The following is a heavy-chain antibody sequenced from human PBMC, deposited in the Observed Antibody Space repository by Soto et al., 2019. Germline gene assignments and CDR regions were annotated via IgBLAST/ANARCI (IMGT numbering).Heavy chain of an antibody. V-gene: IGHV4-59*08. Sequence: SETLSLTCTVSGGSISSYYWSWIRQPPGKGLEWIGYIYYSGSTNYNPSLKSRVTISVDTSKNQFSLKLSSVTAADTAVYYCARRSTYYAILTGYPKYYFDYWGQGTLVTVSS. J-gene: IGHJ4*02. CDR1: GGSISSYY. D-gene: IGHD3-9*01. CDR3: ARRSTYYAILTGYPKYYFDY. CDR2: IYYSGST.